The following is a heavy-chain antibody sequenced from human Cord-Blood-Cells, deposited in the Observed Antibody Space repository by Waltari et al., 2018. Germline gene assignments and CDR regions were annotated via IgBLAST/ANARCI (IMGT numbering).Heavy chain of an antibody. CDR1: GFTFSRYG. CDR2: IWYDGSNK. J-gene: IGHJ4*02. Sequence: QVQLVESGGGVVQPGRSLRLSCAASGFTFSRYGMHWVRQAPGKGLEWVAVIWYDGSNKYYADSVKGRFTISRDNSKNTLYLQMNSLRAEDTAVYYCARAYYDFWSGYLDYWGQGTLVTVSS. CDR3: ARAYYDFWSGYLDY. D-gene: IGHD3-3*01. V-gene: IGHV3-33*01.